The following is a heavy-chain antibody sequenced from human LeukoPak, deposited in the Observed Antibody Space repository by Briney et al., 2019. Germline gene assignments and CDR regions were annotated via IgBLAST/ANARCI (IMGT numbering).Heavy chain of an antibody. Sequence: SETPSLTCAVSGYSISSGYYWGWIRQPPGKGLEWIGSIYHSGSTYYNPSLKSRVTISVDTSKNQFSLKLSSVTAADTAVYYCARALGYDFWSGYYTGNWFDPWGQGTLVTVSS. CDR1: GYSISSGYY. D-gene: IGHD3-3*01. J-gene: IGHJ5*02. V-gene: IGHV4-38-2*01. CDR3: ARALGYDFWSGYYTGNWFDP. CDR2: IYHSGST.